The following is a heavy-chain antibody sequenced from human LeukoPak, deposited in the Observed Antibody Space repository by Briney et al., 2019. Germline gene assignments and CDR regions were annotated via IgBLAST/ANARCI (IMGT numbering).Heavy chain of an antibody. J-gene: IGHJ6*03. V-gene: IGHV4-39*07. CDR1: GGSISSGSYY. Sequence: NPSETLSLTCTVSGGSISSGSYYWGWIRQPPGKGLEWIGSIYYSGSTYYNPSLKSRVTISVDTSKNQFSLKLSSVTAADTAVYYCAKEWQLAGYYYYYMDVWGKGTTVTVSS. CDR2: IYYSGST. CDR3: AKEWQLAGYYYYYMDV. D-gene: IGHD6-6*01.